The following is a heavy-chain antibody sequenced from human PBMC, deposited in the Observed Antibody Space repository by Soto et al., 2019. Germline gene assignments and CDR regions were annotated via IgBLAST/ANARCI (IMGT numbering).Heavy chain of an antibody. CDR1: GGSISSYY. V-gene: IGHV4-59*08. Sequence: QVQLQESGPGLVKPSETLSLTCTVSGGSISSYYWSWIRQPPGKGLEWIGYIYYSGSTNYNPSLKSRVTISVDTSKNPFSLKLRSVTAADTAVYYCALVAGSGYYYYMDVWGKGTTVTVSS. D-gene: IGHD3-10*01. CDR3: ALVAGSGYYYYMDV. CDR2: IYYSGST. J-gene: IGHJ6*03.